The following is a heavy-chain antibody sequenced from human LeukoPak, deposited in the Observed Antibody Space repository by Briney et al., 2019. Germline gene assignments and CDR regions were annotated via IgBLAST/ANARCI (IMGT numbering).Heavy chain of an antibody. D-gene: IGHD2-15*01. V-gene: IGHV1-69*05. J-gene: IGHJ3*02. CDR2: IIPIFGTA. CDR3: ARKSGGSYSDYAFDI. Sequence: SVKVSCKASGGTFSSYAISWVRQAPGQGLEWMGRIIPIFGTANYAQKFQGRVTITTDASTSTAYMELSSLRSEDTAVYYCARKSGGSYSDYAFDIWGQGTMVTVSS. CDR1: GGTFSSYA.